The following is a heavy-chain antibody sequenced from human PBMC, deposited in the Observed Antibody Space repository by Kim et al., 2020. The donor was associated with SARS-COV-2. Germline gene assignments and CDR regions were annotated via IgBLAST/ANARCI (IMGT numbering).Heavy chain of an antibody. CDR2: INPNSGGT. D-gene: IGHD6-6*01. J-gene: IGHJ4*02. CDR1: GYTFTGYY. Sequence: ASVKVSCKASGYTFTGYYMHWVRQAPGQGLEWMGWINPNSGGTNYAQKFQGRVTMTRDTSISTAYMELSRLRSDDTAVYYCARRLPRGALLAACNYWGQGTLVTVSS. V-gene: IGHV1-2*02. CDR3: ARRLPRGALLAACNY.